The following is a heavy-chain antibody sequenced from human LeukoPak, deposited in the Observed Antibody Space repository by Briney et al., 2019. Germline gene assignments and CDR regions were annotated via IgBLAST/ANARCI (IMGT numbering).Heavy chain of an antibody. J-gene: IGHJ4*02. D-gene: IGHD3-22*01. CDR1: GGSISGYY. CDR3: ARDGDGGGYPDY. CDR2: IYSSGST. V-gene: IGHV4-59*12. Sequence: SETLSLTCTVSGGSISGYYWSWIRQPPGKGLEWIGFIYSSGSTNYSPSLKSRVTISVDTSRNQFSLKLNSVTAADTAVYFCARDGDGGGYPDYWGQGTLVTVSS.